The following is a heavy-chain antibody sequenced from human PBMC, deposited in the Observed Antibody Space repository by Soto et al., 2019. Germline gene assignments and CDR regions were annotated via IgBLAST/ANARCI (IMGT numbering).Heavy chain of an antibody. CDR1: GYTFTSYG. V-gene: IGHV1-18*01. D-gene: IGHD3-22*01. CDR2: ISAYNGNT. Sequence: ASVKVSCKASGYTFTSYGISWVRQAPGQGLEWMGWISAYNGNTNYAQKLQGRVTMTTDTSTSTAYMELRSLRSDDTAVYYCARDLLGRTGVIPPNGMAVWGKGPTATVSS. CDR3: ARDLLGRTGVIPPNGMAV. J-gene: IGHJ6*04.